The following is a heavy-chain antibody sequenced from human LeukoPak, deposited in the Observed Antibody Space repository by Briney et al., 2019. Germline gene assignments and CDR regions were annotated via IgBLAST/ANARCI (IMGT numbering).Heavy chain of an antibody. V-gene: IGHV4-31*03. CDR3: ARAGYCTNGVCYRGNFDY. Sequence: SETLSLTCTVSGGSISSGGYYWSWIRQHPGKGLEWIGYIYYSGSTYYNPFLKSRVTISVDTSKNQFSLKLSSVTAADTAVYYCARAGYCTNGVCYRGNFDYWGQGTLVTVSS. CDR2: IYYSGST. CDR1: GGSISSGGYY. J-gene: IGHJ4*02. D-gene: IGHD2-8*01.